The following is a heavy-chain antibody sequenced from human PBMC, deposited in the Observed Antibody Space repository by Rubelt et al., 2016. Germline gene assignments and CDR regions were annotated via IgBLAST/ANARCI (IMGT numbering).Heavy chain of an antibody. D-gene: IGHD5-18*01. CDR2: IKSKTDGGTT. CDR3: TTDTAMDNDFDY. Sequence: EVQLVESGGGLVKPGGSLRLSCAASGFTFSNAWMNWVRQAPGKGLEWVGRIKSKTDGGTTDYAAPGKGRFTISRDDAKNTLYLQMNSLKTEDTAVYYCTTDTAMDNDFDYWGQGTLVTVSS. V-gene: IGHV3-15*07. CDR1: GFTFSNAW. J-gene: IGHJ4*02.